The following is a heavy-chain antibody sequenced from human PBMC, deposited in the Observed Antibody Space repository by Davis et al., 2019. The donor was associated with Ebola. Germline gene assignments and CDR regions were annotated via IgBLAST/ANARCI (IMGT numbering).Heavy chain of an antibody. CDR1: GYTFTGYY. D-gene: IGHD6-13*01. J-gene: IGHJ4*02. CDR3: ARGAAAANNYFDY. Sequence: ASVKVSCKASGYTFTGYYMHWVRQAPGQGLEWMGRMCPSDGSISYAEKFQGRVTITADESTSTAYMELSSLRSEDTAVYYCARGAAAANNYFDYWGQGTLVTVSS. V-gene: IGHV1-46*01. CDR2: MCPSDGSI.